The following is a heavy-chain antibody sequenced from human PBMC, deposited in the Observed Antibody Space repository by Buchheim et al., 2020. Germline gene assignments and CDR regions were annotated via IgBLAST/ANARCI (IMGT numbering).Heavy chain of an antibody. CDR1: GFTFSSYG. CDR3: AKDFEAAGTIDLYYYYYGMDV. V-gene: IGHV3-30*18. J-gene: IGHJ6*02. Sequence: QVQLVESGGGVVQPGRSLRLSCAASGFTFSSYGMHWVRQAPGKGLEWVAVISYDGSNKYYADSVKGRFTIPRDNSKNTMYLQMNSLRAEDTAVYYCAKDFEAAGTIDLYYYYYGMDVWGQGTT. CDR2: ISYDGSNK. D-gene: IGHD6-13*01.